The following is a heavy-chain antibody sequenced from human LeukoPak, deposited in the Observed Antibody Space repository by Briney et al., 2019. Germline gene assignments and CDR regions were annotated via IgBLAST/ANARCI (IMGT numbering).Heavy chain of an antibody. CDR2: INNYNGIT. D-gene: IGHD2-8*02. V-gene: IGHV1-18*01. CDR1: GYTFKNYI. CDR3: ARDAITWSQEISYYYTMDV. Sequence: GASVKVSCKASGYTFKNYIIAWVRQAPGQGLEWMAWINNYNGITNYAQNFKGRVTVTTDTSTSTAYMDLMSLRSDDTAVYYCARDAITWSQEISYYYTMDVWGQGTTVTVPS. J-gene: IGHJ6*02.